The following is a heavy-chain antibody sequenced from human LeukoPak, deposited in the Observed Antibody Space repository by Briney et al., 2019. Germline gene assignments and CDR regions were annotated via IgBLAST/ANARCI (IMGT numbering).Heavy chain of an antibody. V-gene: IGHV3-23*01. J-gene: IGHJ4*02. Sequence: GGSLRLSCAASGFTFSSYWMNWVRQAPGKGLAWVSGISGSGDSTYYADSVRGRFTISRDNSKNTLFLQMNSLRAEDTAVYYCAKADRRSDLPYYFDYWGQGTLVTVSS. CDR2: ISGSGDST. CDR1: GFTFSSYW. CDR3: AKADRRSDLPYYFDY.